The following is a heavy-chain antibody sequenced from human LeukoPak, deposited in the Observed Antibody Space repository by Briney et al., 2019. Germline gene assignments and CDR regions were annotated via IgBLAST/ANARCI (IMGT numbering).Heavy chain of an antibody. CDR2: IKSKTAGGTT. V-gene: IGHV3-15*01. CDR3: TTDRGSGWYGDY. Sequence: GGSLRLSCAASGFTFSNARMSWVRQAPGKGPEWVGRIKSKTAGGTTDYAAPVKGRFTISRDDSKNTLYLQMNSLKTEDTAVYYCTTDRGSGWYGDYWGQGTLVTVSS. D-gene: IGHD6-19*01. CDR1: GFTFSNAR. J-gene: IGHJ4*02.